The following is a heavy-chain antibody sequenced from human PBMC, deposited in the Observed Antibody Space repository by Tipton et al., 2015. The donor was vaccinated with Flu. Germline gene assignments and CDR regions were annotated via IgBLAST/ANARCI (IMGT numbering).Heavy chain of an antibody. CDR3: ARQDHGLDV. V-gene: IGHV4-59*08. Sequence: TLSLTCSVSADSISSNYWSWIRQSPGKGLEWIGYIYNTWSTNYNPSLKSQDTISVDTSRNQFSLNLRSVTAADTAVYYCARQDHGLDVWGQGTTVSVS. CDR1: ADSISSNY. D-gene: IGHD2-8*01. J-gene: IGHJ6*02. CDR2: IYNTWST.